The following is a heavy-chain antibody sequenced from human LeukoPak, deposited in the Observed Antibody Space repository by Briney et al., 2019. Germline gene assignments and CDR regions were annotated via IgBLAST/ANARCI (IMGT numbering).Heavy chain of an antibody. D-gene: IGHD4-17*01. CDR3: ARANGDYIFDY. CDR1: GDSSNNGDYS. Sequence: PSQTLSLTCAVSGDSSNNGDYSWSWIRQPPGKGLEWIGYIYHSGSTYHNPSLKSRVTISVDRSKNQFSLKLSSVTAADTAVYYCARANGDYIFDYWGQGTLVTVSS. CDR2: IYHSGST. J-gene: IGHJ4*02. V-gene: IGHV4-30-2*01.